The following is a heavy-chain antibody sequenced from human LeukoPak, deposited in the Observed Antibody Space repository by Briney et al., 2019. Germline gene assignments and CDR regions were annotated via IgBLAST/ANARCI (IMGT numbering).Heavy chain of an antibody. D-gene: IGHD7-27*01. J-gene: IGHJ6*02. CDR2: ISWNSNSI. CDR3: ARETNWDYYYGMDV. Sequence: PGRSLRLSCAASGFTFDDYAMHWVRQAPGKGLEWVSGISWNSNSIGYADSVKGRFTISRDNAKNLLYLQMNRLSAEDTAVYYCARETNWDYYYGMDVWGQGATGTVSS. CDR1: GFTFDDYA. V-gene: IGHV3-9*01.